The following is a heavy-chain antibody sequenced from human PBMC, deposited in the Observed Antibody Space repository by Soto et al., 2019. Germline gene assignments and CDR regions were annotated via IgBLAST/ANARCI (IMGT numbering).Heavy chain of an antibody. CDR1: GFTFSSYA. V-gene: IGHV3-30-3*01. J-gene: IGHJ2*01. D-gene: IGHD7-27*01. Sequence: QVQLVESGGGVVQPGRSLRLSCAASGFTFSSYAMHWVRQAPGKGLEWVAVISYDGSNKYYADSVKGRFTISRDNSKNPLYLQMNSVGAEDTAVYYCARAPGVEYFDLWGRGTLVAVSS. CDR2: ISYDGSNK. CDR3: ARAPGVEYFDL.